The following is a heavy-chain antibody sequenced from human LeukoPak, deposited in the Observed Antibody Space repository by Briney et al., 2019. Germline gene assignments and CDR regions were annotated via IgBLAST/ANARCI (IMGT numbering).Heavy chain of an antibody. Sequence: PSETLSLTCTVSGGSISSSSYYWGWIRQPPGKGLEWIGSIYYSGSTYYNPSLKSRVTISVDTSKNQFSLRLRSVTAADTAVYYCARQTGSGLFILPGGQGTLDTVSS. J-gene: IGHJ4*02. CDR3: ARQTGSGLFILP. D-gene: IGHD3/OR15-3a*01. CDR1: GGSISSSSYY. V-gene: IGHV4-39*01. CDR2: IYYSGST.